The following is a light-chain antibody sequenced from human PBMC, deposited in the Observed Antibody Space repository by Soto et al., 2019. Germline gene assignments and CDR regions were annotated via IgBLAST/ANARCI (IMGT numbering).Light chain of an antibody. Sequence: EIVMTQSPATLSVSPGERATLSCRASQTVSSNLAWYQQKPGQAPRLLIYAASTRAAGIPVRFSGSGSGTEVTLTISSLQSEDFAVYYCQQYNNWPMYTFGQGTKLEIK. V-gene: IGKV3-15*01. J-gene: IGKJ2*01. CDR1: QTVSSN. CDR3: QQYNNWPMYT. CDR2: AAS.